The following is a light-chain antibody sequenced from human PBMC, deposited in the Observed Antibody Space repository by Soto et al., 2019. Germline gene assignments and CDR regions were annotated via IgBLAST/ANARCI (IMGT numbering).Light chain of an antibody. V-gene: IGKV3-11*01. Sequence: VLTQSPDTLSLSPGERATLSCRASQDIGKFLVWYQQTPGLSPSLVIYEASKRATDIPDRFSGSGSGTDFTLTINRLEPEDVGVYYCQQRNSWPLTFGGGTKVELK. CDR2: EAS. CDR3: QQRNSWPLT. J-gene: IGKJ4*01. CDR1: QDIGKF.